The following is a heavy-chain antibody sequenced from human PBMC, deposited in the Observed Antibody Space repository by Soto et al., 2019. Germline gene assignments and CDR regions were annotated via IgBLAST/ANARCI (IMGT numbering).Heavy chain of an antibody. CDR2: IYYSGGT. J-gene: IGHJ5*02. CDR3: ARYRQSTVTKSNWFAP. CDR1: GGSISSGGYY. D-gene: IGHD4-17*01. V-gene: IGHV4-31*03. Sequence: SETLSLTCTVSGGSISSGGYYWSWIRQHPGKGLEWIGYIYYSGGTYYNPSLKSRVTISVDTSKNQFSLKLSSVTAADTAVYYCARYRQSTVTKSNWFAPWGQGTLVTVSS.